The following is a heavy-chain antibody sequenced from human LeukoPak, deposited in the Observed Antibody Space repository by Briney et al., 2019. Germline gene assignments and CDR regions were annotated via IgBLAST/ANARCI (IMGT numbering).Heavy chain of an antibody. CDR1: GGYVTSYY. J-gene: IGHJ5*02. V-gene: IGHV4-59*08. CDR2: MYHSGSF. Sequence: KPSETLSLTCTVSGGYVTSYYWGWIRQSPGKGLEWIGYMYHSGSFNYSPSLKSRVTISIDTSKNQFSLKLTSVTAADTAVYYCARCIPAAGGNRFDPWGQGTLVTVSS. D-gene: IGHD6-13*01. CDR3: ARCIPAAGGNRFDP.